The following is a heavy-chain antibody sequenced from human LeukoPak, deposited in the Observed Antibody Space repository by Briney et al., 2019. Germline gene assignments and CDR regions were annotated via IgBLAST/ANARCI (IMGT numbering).Heavy chain of an antibody. CDR2: IKQDGSER. D-gene: IGHD3-22*01. J-gene: IGHJ4*02. CDR1: GFSMSVYW. Sequence: GGSLRLSCEASGFSMSVYWMSWVRQAPGKGLEWVGNIKQDGSERNYVDSVKGRFTISRDNAKKSLYLQMNSLRAEDTAVYYCARDWGAYYHFFNYWGQGTLVTVSS. V-gene: IGHV3-7*01. CDR3: ARDWGAYYHFFNY.